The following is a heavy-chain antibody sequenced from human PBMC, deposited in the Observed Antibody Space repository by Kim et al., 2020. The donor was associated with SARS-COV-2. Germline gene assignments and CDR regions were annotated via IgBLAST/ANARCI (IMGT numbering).Heavy chain of an antibody. CDR1: GFTFNTYG. CDR3: ASPIAAAGTFDY. CDR2: ISYDGTNK. Sequence: GGSLRLSCAASGFTFNTYGMHWVRQAPGKGLEWVAVISYDGTNKYYADSVKGRFTISRDNSKNTLYLQMNSLRAEDTAAYYCASPIAAAGTFDYWGQGTPVTVSS. J-gene: IGHJ4*02. D-gene: IGHD6-13*01. V-gene: IGHV3-33*05.